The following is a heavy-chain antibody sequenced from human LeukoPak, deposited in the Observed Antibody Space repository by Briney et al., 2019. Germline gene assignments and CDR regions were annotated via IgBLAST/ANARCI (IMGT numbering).Heavy chain of an antibody. D-gene: IGHD2-21*01. CDR2: ISSSSSYI. CDR1: GFTFSSYS. Sequence: GGSLRLSCAASGFTFSSYSMNWVRQAPGKGLGWVSSISSSSSYIYYADSVKGRFTISRDNSKNTLYLQMNSLRAEDTAVYYCAKAVEVVNAFDYWGQGTLVTVSS. CDR3: AKAVEVVNAFDY. J-gene: IGHJ4*02. V-gene: IGHV3-21*04.